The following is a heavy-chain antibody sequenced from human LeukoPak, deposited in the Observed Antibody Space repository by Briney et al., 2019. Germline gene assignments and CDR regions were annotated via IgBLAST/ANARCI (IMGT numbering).Heavy chain of an antibody. J-gene: IGHJ6*02. V-gene: IGHV1-2*02. Sequence: ASVKVSCKASGYTFTGYYMHWVRQAPGQGLEWMGWINPNSGGTNYAQKFQGRVTMTRDTSISTAYMELSRLRSDDTAVYYCARGRRITILGVVIKVAFGMDVWGQGTTVTVSS. CDR1: GYTFTGYY. CDR3: ARGRRITILGVVIKVAFGMDV. CDR2: INPNSGGT. D-gene: IGHD3-3*01.